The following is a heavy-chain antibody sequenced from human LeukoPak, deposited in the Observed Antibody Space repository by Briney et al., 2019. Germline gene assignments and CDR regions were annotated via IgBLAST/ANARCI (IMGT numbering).Heavy chain of an antibody. CDR1: GGSISSSNYY. CDR3: AAYYYDSSGYL. Sequence: SETLSLTCTVSGGSISSSNYYWGWIRQPPGRGLEWIASIYKSVSTYSNPGLKSRVTISVDTSKHQFSLKLSCVTAADTAVYYCAAYYYDSSGYLWGHGTLVTVCS. CDR2: IYKSVST. V-gene: IGHV4-39*01. J-gene: IGHJ4*01. D-gene: IGHD3-22*01.